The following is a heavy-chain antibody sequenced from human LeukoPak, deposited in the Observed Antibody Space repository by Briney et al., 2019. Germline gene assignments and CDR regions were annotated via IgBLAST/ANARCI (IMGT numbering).Heavy chain of an antibody. CDR2: ISWNGGST. D-gene: IGHD4-17*01. J-gene: IGHJ3*02. Sequence: GGSLRLSCAASGFTFDDYGMSWVRQAPGKGLEWVSGISWNGGSTVYADSVKGRFTISRDNAKNSLYLEMNSLRAEDTALYYCARSTTVTTGPHAFDIGGQGTMVPVSS. CDR1: GFTFDDYG. CDR3: ARSTTVTTGPHAFDI. V-gene: IGHV3-20*04.